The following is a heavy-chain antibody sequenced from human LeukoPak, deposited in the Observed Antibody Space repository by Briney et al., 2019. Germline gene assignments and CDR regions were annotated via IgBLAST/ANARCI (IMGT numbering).Heavy chain of an antibody. CDR1: GGSISSYY. Sequence: PSETLSLTCTVSGGSISSYYWSWIRQPPGKGLEWIGYIYYSGSTNYNPSLKSRVTISVDTSRNQFSLKLSSVTAADTAVYYCARDARLAAAGTFDYWGQGTLVTVSS. D-gene: IGHD6-13*01. CDR3: ARDARLAAAGTFDY. V-gene: IGHV4-59*12. CDR2: IYYSGST. J-gene: IGHJ4*02.